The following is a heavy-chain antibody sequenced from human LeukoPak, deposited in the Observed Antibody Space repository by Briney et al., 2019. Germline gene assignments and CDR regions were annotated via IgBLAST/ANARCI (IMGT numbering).Heavy chain of an antibody. Sequence: PSATLSLTCTVSGASITIGAESYHWSWIRQPAGRGLEWIGRIYTTGSTKYNPSLKSRVIMSVDASKNQFSLNLTSVTAADTAVYFCARTAERQQMVQGTYFYYYFMDVWAKGTTVTISS. J-gene: IGHJ6*03. D-gene: IGHD6-13*01. V-gene: IGHV4-4*07. CDR3: ARTAERQQMVQGTYFYYYFMDV. CDR1: GASITIGAESYH. CDR2: IYTTGST.